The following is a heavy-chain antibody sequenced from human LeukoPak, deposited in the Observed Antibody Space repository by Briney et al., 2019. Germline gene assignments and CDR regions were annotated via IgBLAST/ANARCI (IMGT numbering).Heavy chain of an antibody. V-gene: IGHV4-34*01. CDR3: ASWYYYDSSGYSVSTHKTQKDY. D-gene: IGHD3-22*01. CDR2: INHSGGT. Sequence: SETLSLTCAVYGGSFSGYYWSWIRQPPGKGLEWIGEINHSGGTNYNPSLKSRVTISVDTSKNQFSLKLSSVTAADTAVYYCASWYYYDSSGYSVSTHKTQKDYWGQGTLVTVSS. CDR1: GGSFSGYY. J-gene: IGHJ4*02.